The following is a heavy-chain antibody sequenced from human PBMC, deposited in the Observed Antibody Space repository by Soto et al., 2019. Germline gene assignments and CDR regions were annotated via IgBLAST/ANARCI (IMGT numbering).Heavy chain of an antibody. V-gene: IGHV3-21*01. J-gene: IGHJ5*02. CDR2: INPSSSYM. Sequence: ESGGGLVKPGGSLRVSCAASGFTFRTYTMNWVRQAPGKGLEWVASINPSSSYMYYADSVKGRFSISRDNAKNSLFLQMNSLRAEDTAIYYCAREVRRGWFDPWGQGTLVTVSS. CDR3: AREVRRGWFDP. CDR1: GFTFRTYT.